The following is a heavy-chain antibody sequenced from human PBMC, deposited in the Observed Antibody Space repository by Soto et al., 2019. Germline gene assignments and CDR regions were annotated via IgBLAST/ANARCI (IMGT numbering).Heavy chain of an antibody. CDR2: IKQDGSEK. CDR1: GFTFSSYW. J-gene: IGHJ4*01. Sequence: PGGSLRLSCAASGFTFSSYWMSWVRQAPGKGLEWVANIKQDGSEKYYVDSVKGRFTISRDNAKNSLYLQMNSLRAEDTAAYYCSLVGYCSSTSCPPPTDWGHGTLVTVSS. V-gene: IGHV3-7*01. CDR3: SLVGYCSSTSCPPPTD. D-gene: IGHD2-2*01.